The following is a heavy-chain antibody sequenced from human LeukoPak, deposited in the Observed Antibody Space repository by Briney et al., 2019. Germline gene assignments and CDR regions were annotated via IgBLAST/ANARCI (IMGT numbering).Heavy chain of an antibody. V-gene: IGHV4-59*08. CDR1: GGSISCYY. CDR3: ARQGSGRAFDI. CDR2: MFYNVST. J-gene: IGHJ3*02. Sequence: SETLSLTCTVFGGSISCYYWNWIRQSPGKGVEWIAYMFYNVSTNYSPSLKSRVTISVDTSKNQFSLKLISVTAADTAVYFCARQGSGRAFDIWGQGTMVTVSS.